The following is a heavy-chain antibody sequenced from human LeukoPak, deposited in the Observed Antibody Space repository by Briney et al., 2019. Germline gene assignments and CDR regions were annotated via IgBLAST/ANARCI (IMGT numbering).Heavy chain of an antibody. CDR2: IKPDGSEK. CDR1: GFTFSSYW. Sequence: GGSLRLSCAAPGFTFSSYWMHWVRQAPGKGLEWVAKIKPDGSEKDHVDSVKGRFTISRDNAKNSLYLQLNSLRAEDTAVYYCARSRFYFDYWGRGTLVTVSS. CDR3: ARSRFYFDY. D-gene: IGHD5/OR15-5a*01. V-gene: IGHV3-7*01. J-gene: IGHJ4*02.